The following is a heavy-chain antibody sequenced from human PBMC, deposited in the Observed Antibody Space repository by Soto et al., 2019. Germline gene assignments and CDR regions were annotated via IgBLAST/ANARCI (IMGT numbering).Heavy chain of an antibody. CDR2: IYYGGNS. J-gene: IGHJ4*02. CDR3: ARHGSY. Sequence: ASETLSLTCTVSGVSISSSSYYWGWFRQPPGKGLEWIGTIYYGGNSYSNPSLKSRVTISLDTSKNQFSLTLTSVTAADTAVYYCARHGSYWGQGTLVTVSS. CDR1: GVSISSSSYY. V-gene: IGHV4-39*01.